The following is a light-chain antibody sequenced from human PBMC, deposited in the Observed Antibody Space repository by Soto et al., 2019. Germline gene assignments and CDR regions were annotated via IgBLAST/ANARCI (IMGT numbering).Light chain of an antibody. J-gene: IGKJ1*01. CDR2: GAS. Sequence: DIHVTQSPSSLPASLGDRVTITCRASENIKNYLTWYQQKPGKAPKLLIYGASTLKTGVPSRFSGSGSGTDFTFTIGGLQPDDFAIYYCAQIYTAQWTFGQGTRVDLK. V-gene: IGKV1-39*01. CDR1: ENIKNY. CDR3: AQIYTAQWT.